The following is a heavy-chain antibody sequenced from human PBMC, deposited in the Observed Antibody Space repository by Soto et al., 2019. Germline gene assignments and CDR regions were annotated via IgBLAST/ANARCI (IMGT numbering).Heavy chain of an antibody. CDR3: VWESYYSFDE. J-gene: IGHJ4*02. Sequence: EVQLVESGGGLAQPGGSLRLSCAVSGLTLRDHHINWFRRAPGKGLEWLGRTRKRSDSVTTEYAASVKGRFTISRDDSKNSAFLQMNSLTIDETAVYYCVWESYYSFDEWCQGTLVSVSS. CDR1: GLTLRDHH. CDR2: TRKRSDSVTT. V-gene: IGHV3-72*01. D-gene: IGHD1-26*01.